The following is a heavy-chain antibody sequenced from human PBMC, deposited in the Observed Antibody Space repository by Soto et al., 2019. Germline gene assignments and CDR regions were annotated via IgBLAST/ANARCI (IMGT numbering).Heavy chain of an antibody. J-gene: IGHJ6*02. CDR1: GFTFSDYY. Sequence: QVQLVESGGGLVKPGGSLRLSCAASGFTFSDYYMSWIRQAPGKGLEWVSNISSSGSTIYYADSVKGRFTISRDNATNSLYRQRGRLRAEDTAVYYCATFSSGRGYYYGMDLWGQGTTVPVPS. CDR2: ISSSGSTI. D-gene: IGHD2-15*01. V-gene: IGHV3-11*01. CDR3: ATFSSGRGYYYGMDL.